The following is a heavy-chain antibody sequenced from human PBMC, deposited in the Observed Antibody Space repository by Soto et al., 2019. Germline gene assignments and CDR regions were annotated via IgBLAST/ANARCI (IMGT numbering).Heavy chain of an antibody. CDR2: IIPIFGTA. CDR3: AKEGDYYDSSGHGYYFDY. Sequence: QVQLVQSGAEVKKPGSSVKVSCKASGGTFSSYAISWVRQAPGQGLEWMGGIIPIFGTANYAQKFQGRVTITADESTSTAYMELSSLRSEDTAVYYCAKEGDYYDSSGHGYYFDYWGQRTLVTVSS. D-gene: IGHD3-22*01. J-gene: IGHJ4*02. V-gene: IGHV1-69*01. CDR1: GGTFSSYA.